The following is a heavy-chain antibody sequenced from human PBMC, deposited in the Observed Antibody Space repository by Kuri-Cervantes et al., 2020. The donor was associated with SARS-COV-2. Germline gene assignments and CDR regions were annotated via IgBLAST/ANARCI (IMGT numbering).Heavy chain of an antibody. CDR3: VRSPSYGSGNSKEGFDY. Sequence: SCVISGDSVSSYTATWNWVRQSPSRRLEWLGRTYYRSKWSTDYAVSVRSRVQISPDTSKNQISLQLTSVTADDTALYYCVRSPSYGSGNSKEGFDYWGQGTRVTVSS. J-gene: IGHJ4*02. CDR2: TYYRSKWST. CDR1: GDSVSSYTAT. V-gene: IGHV6-1*01. D-gene: IGHD3-10*01.